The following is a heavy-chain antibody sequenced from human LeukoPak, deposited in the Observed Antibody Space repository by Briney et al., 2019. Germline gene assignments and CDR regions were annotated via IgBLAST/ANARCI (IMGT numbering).Heavy chain of an antibody. J-gene: IGHJ3*02. CDR1: GYTFTDYY. D-gene: IGHD5-18*01. V-gene: IGHV1-2*02. CDR2: INPNSRGT. CDR3: ARRAREYSHDAFDI. Sequence: ASVKVSCKASGYTFTDYYMHWVRQAPGQGLEWMGWINPNSRGTDSAQKFQGRFSMTRDTSISTAYMELSRLRSDDAAVYYCARRAREYSHDAFDIWGQGTMVTISS.